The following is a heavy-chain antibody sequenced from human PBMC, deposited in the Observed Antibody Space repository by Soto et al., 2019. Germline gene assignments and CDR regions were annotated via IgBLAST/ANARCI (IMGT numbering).Heavy chain of an antibody. CDR1: GGSISSGGYY. Sequence: SETLSLTCTVSGGSISSGGYYWSWIRQHPGKGLEWIGYIYYSGSTYYNPSLKSRVTISVDTSKNQFSLKLSSVTAADTAVYYCARGGGFSNYVYYYGMDVWGQGTTVTVSS. J-gene: IGHJ6*02. CDR3: ARGGGFSNYVYYYGMDV. V-gene: IGHV4-31*03. D-gene: IGHD4-4*01. CDR2: IYYSGST.